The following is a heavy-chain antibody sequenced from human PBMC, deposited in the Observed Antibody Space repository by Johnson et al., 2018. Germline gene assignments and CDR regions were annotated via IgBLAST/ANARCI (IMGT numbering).Heavy chain of an antibody. CDR3: TRGPGIWLPGAFDI. Sequence: VQLVQSGGGLVQPGRSLRLSCTASGFTFGDYAMSWFRQAPGKGLEWVGFIRSKAYGGTTEYAASVKGRFNISRDASKSIAYLQMNSLKTEDTAVCYCTRGPGIWLPGAFDIWGQGTMVTVSS. CDR2: IRSKAYGGTT. D-gene: IGHD5-18*01. CDR1: GFTFGDYA. V-gene: IGHV3-49*03. J-gene: IGHJ3*02.